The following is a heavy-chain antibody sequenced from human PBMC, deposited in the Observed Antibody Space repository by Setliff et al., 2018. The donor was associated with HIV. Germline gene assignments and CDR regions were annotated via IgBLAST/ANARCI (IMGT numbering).Heavy chain of an antibody. CDR3: AKKVAGVNWYFDL. CDR1: GFNFNEYA. CDR2: ISWNSGSI. D-gene: IGHD6-19*01. J-gene: IGHJ2*01. V-gene: IGHV3-9*01. Sequence: SLRLSCAASGFNFNEYAMHWVRQAPGEGLEWVSGISWNSGSIGYADSVKGRFSISRDNAKDSVYLQMNSLRTEDTAFYYCAKKVAGVNWYFDLWGRGTLVTVSS.